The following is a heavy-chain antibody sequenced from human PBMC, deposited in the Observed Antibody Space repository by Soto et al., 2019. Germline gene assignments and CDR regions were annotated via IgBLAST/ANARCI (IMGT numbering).Heavy chain of an antibody. V-gene: IGHV1-3*01. J-gene: IGHJ6*02. CDR2: INAGNGNT. CDR3: ARGWITMVRGVITAPQKYGMVV. Sequence: GASVKVSCKASGYTFTSYAMHWVRQAPGQRLEWMGWINAGNGNTKYSQKFQGRVTITRDTSASTAYMELSSLRSEDTAVYYCARGWITMVRGVITAPQKYGMVVWGQGTTVTVSS. D-gene: IGHD3-10*01. CDR1: GYTFTSYA.